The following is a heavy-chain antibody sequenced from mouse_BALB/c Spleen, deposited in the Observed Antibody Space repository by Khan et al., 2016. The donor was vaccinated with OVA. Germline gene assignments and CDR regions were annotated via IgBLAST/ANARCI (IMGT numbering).Heavy chain of an antibody. J-gene: IGHJ1*01. D-gene: IGHD4-1*02. Sequence: QIQLVQSGPELKKPGETVKISCKASGYTFTNYGMNWVKQGPGQGLKWMGWINTSSGEPTYADNFKGRSAFTLDTSSSTAYLQIKSLKNEDTATYFCARSNSYWYFDVWGAGTTVTVSS. CDR2: INTSSGEP. CDR1: GYTFTNYG. V-gene: IGHV9-3-1*01. CDR3: ARSNSYWYFDV.